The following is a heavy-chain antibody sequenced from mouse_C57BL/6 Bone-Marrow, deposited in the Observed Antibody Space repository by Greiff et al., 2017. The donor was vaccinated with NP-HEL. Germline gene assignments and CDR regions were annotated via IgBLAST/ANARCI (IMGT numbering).Heavy chain of an antibody. CDR2: ISSGGRYT. CDR3: ARPPLITTVEGDWYFDV. V-gene: IGHV5-6*01. J-gene: IGHJ1*03. CDR1: GFTFSSYG. Sequence: VQGVESGGDLVKPGGSLKLSCAASGFTFSSYGMSWVRQTPDKRLEWVTTISSGGRYTYYPDRVKGRFTIYRDNAKNTLYLQMRSLKSEDTAMYYLARPPLITTVEGDWYFDVWGTGTTVTVSS. D-gene: IGHD1-1*01.